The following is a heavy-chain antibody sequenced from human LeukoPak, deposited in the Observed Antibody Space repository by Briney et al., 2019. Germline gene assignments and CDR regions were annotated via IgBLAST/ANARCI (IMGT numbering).Heavy chain of an antibody. CDR1: GFPFSNYV. J-gene: IGHJ4*02. V-gene: IGHV3-33*01. CDR3: ARAFGSGSYYIYVFDY. Sequence: PGGSLRLSCAASGFPFSNYVMHWVRQAPGKGLEWVAVIRYDGSDKFYADSVKGRLTISRDNSKNTLYLQMNSLKAKSTGVYYCARAFGSGSYYIYVFDYWGQGTLVTVSS. CDR2: IRYDGSDK. D-gene: IGHD1-26*01.